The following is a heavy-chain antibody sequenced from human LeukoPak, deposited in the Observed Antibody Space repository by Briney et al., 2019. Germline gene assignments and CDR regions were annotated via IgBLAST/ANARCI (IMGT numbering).Heavy chain of an antibody. CDR2: IYYSGST. V-gene: IGHV4-30-4*08. J-gene: IGHJ4*02. CDR1: GGSISSGDYY. Sequence: PSETLSLTCTVSGGSISSGDYYWSWIRQPPGKGLVWIGYIYYSGSTYYNPSLKSRVTISVDTSKNQFSLKLSSVTAADTAVYYCARDPYDSSGYYDYWGQGALVTVSS. CDR3: ARDPYDSSGYYDY. D-gene: IGHD3-22*01.